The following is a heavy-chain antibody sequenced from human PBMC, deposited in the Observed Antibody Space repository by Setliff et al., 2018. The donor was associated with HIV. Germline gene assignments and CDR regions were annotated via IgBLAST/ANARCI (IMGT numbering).Heavy chain of an antibody. Sequence: PSETLSLTCAVSGGSISSSNWWSWVRQPPGKGLEWIGEIYFSGHTNYNPSLKSRVTLSLDNSKNQFSLKLTSVTAADTATYYCARHQSGYNFSPFDNWGLGSLVTVSS. V-gene: IGHV4-4*02. D-gene: IGHD5-12*01. CDR1: GGSISSSNW. CDR2: IYFSGHT. CDR3: ARHQSGYNFSPFDN. J-gene: IGHJ4*02.